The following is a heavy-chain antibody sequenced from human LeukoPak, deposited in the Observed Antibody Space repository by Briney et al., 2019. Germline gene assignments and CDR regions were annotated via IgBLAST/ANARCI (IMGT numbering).Heavy chain of an antibody. D-gene: IGHD6-13*01. CDR2: ISYDGSNK. CDR1: GFTFSSYG. CDR3: AKVLMRWYLVKDYYGMDV. J-gene: IGHJ6*02. V-gene: IGHV3-30*18. Sequence: GGSLRLSCAASGFTFSSYGMHWVRQAPGKELEWVAVISYDGSNKYYADSVKGRFTISRDNSKNTLYLQMNSLRAEDTAVYYCAKVLMRWYLVKDYYGMDVWGQGTTVTVSS.